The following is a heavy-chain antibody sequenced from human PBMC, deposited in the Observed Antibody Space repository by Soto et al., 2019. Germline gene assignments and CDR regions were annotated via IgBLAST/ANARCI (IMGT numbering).Heavy chain of an antibody. J-gene: IGHJ4*02. V-gene: IGHV3-23*01. CDR2: ISGSSNST. CDR1: GCTFSTHA. Sequence: PGESLRLSCAASGCTFSTHAMSWVRQAPAKGLEWVSTISGSSNSTYYADPVNGRFSISRDNSKNTQYLQMNSLRVEDSGVYDCGCVGIGYCSSTSCMYKFDHSGQGTLVTVYS. CDR3: GCVGIGYCSSTSCMYKFDH. D-gene: IGHD2-2*01.